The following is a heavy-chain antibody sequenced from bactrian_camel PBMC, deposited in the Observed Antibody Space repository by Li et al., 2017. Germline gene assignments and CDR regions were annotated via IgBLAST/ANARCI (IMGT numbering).Heavy chain of an antibody. J-gene: IGHJ6*01. CDR2: IDSDGDT. CDR3: AAGQGVGWCLDVIRVGAEPDFDY. D-gene: IGHD5*01. Sequence: HVQLVESGGGSVQAGESLRLSCAAPGYRYDTYCMGWFRQAPGKAREGIAVIDSDGDTAYAESMKDRFTISVANAKNTLYLQINSLKPEDSATYYCAAGQGVGWCLDVIRVGAEPDFDYWGHGTQVTVS. V-gene: IGHV3S26*01. CDR1: GYRYDTYC.